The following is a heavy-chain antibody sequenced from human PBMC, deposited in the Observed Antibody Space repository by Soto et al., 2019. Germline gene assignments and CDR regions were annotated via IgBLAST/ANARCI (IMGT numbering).Heavy chain of an antibody. Sequence: GGSLRLSCTGSGFAFSSHPMSWVRQAPERGLEWVSGISDGGDLTYNADSVRGRFAISRDNSKNTLFLQMNSLRVGDTAVYYCAKATATGGGAFDICGQGTMVTVSS. CDR2: ISDGGDLT. CDR3: AKATATGGGAFDI. CDR1: GFAFSSHP. J-gene: IGHJ3*02. D-gene: IGHD2-8*02. V-gene: IGHV3-23*01.